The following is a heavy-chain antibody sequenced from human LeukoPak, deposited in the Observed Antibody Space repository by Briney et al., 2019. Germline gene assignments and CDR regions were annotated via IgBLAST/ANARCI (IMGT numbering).Heavy chain of an antibody. CDR1: GYTFTGYY. J-gene: IGHJ3*02. Sequence: ASVKVSCKASGYTFTGYYMHWVRQAPGQGLEWMGWINPNSGGTNYAQKFQGRVTMTRDTSISTAYMELSRLRSDDTAVYYCARDFGYDSSGYYGIFGAFDIWGQGTMVTVSS. CDR2: INPNSGGT. CDR3: ARDFGYDSSGYYGIFGAFDI. D-gene: IGHD3-22*01. V-gene: IGHV1-2*02.